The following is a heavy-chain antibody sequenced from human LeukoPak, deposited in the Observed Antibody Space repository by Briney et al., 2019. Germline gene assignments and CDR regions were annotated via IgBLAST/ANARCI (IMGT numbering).Heavy chain of an antibody. V-gene: IGHV3-73*01. Sequence: GGSLRLSCAASGFTFSGSAMHWVRQASGKGLEWVGRIRNKANSYATAYAASVKGRFTISRDDSKNTAYLQMNSLKTEDTAVYYCTRHPSYYDSSGYYSDFDYWGQGTLVTVSS. CDR3: TRHPSYYDSSGYYSDFDY. CDR1: GFTFSGSA. CDR2: IRNKANSYAT. D-gene: IGHD3-22*01. J-gene: IGHJ4*02.